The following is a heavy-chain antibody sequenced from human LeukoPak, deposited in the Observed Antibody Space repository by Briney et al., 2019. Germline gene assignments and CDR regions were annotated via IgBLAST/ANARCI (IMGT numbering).Heavy chain of an antibody. CDR1: GFTFSSYA. Sequence: PGGSLRLSCAASGFTFSSYAMSWVRQAPGKGLEWVSAISGSGGSAYYADSVKGRFTISRDNSKNTLYLQMNSLRAEDTAVYYCAKDIGVEMATITTGYWGQGTLVTVSS. V-gene: IGHV3-23*01. D-gene: IGHD5-24*01. J-gene: IGHJ4*02. CDR3: AKDIGVEMATITTGY. CDR2: ISGSGGSA.